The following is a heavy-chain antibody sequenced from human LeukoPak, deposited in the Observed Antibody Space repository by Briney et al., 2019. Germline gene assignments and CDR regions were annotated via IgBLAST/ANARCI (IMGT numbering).Heavy chain of an antibody. CDR2: IFVSGSDK. CDR1: GLAFSNYG. J-gene: IGHJ4*02. CDR3: AKDLWGSGGSFDY. V-gene: IGHV3-30*18. Sequence: PGGSLRLSCAASGLAFSNYGMHWVRQAPGKGLEWVAVIFVSGSDKYYADSVNGRFTISRDNSKSTLFLQMNSLRAEDTAVYYCAKDLWGSGGSFDYWGQGTLVTVSS. D-gene: IGHD2-15*01.